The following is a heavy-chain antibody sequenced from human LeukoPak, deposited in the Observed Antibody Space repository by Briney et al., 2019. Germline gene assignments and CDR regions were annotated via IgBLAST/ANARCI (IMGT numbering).Heavy chain of an antibody. V-gene: IGHV4-38-2*01. Sequence: GSLRLSCAASGFTFSDHYMDWVRQPPGRGLEWIGSIYYSGSTYYNPSLKSRVTISVDTSKNQFSLKLSSVTAADTAVYYCASIGYYYGSGCSDYWGQGTLVTVSS. CDR3: ASIGYYYGSGCSDY. CDR2: IYYSGST. CDR1: GFTFSDHY. J-gene: IGHJ4*02. D-gene: IGHD3-10*01.